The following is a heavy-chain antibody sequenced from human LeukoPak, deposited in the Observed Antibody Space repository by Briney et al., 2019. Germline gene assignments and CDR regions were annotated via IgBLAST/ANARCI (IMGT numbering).Heavy chain of an antibody. V-gene: IGHV4-4*09. CDR1: GGSISSFY. CDR3: ARHHDFRSYVYMDV. D-gene: IGHD3-16*01. CDR2: IYPSGNT. Sequence: SETLSLTRSVSGGSISSFYWSWIREPPGEGLEWSGYIYPSGNTNYYPSLKSRVSISLDTSKNQFSLRLSSVTAADTAVYYCARHHDFRSYVYMDVWGKGTTVTVSS. J-gene: IGHJ6*03.